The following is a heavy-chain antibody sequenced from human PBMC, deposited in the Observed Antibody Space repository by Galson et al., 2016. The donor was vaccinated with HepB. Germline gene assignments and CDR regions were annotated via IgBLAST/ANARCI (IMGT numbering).Heavy chain of an antibody. J-gene: IGHJ3*02. CDR1: GDTFSLPGYG. Sequence: SVKVSCKASGDTFSLPGYGIHWVRQAPGQRLEWMGWINAVDGYTKSSQSFQGRVTFTRDTSASTAYMELSSLRSEDTAMYYCARGVSRCFEIWGQGTMVTVS. V-gene: IGHV1-3*01. CDR2: INAVDGYT. D-gene: IGHD5/OR15-5a*01. CDR3: ARGVSRCFEI.